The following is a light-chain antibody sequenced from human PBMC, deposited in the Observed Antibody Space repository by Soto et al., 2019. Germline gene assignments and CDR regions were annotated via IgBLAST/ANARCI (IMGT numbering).Light chain of an antibody. CDR2: AAS. J-gene: IGKJ1*01. CDR1: QSISSY. CDR3: QQSYSTLWT. V-gene: IGKV1-39*01. Sequence: DIQMTQSPSSLSASVGDRVTITCRASQSISSYLNWYQQKPGKAPKLLIYAASSLQCGVPSRFSGSGSGTDFTLTIISLQHEDFATYYCQQSYSTLWTVGQGTKVEIK.